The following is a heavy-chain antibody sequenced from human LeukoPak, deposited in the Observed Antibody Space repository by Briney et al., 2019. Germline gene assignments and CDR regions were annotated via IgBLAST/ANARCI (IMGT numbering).Heavy chain of an antibody. Sequence: GGSLRLSCAASGFTFSSYWMHWVRQAPGKGLEWVSGISWNSGSIGYADSVKGRFTISRDNAKNSLYLQMNSLRAEDTALYYCAKDRSANYYYYMDVWGKGTTVTISS. D-gene: IGHD6-25*01. CDR2: ISWNSGSI. CDR1: GFTFSSYW. CDR3: AKDRSANYYYYMDV. J-gene: IGHJ6*03. V-gene: IGHV3-9*01.